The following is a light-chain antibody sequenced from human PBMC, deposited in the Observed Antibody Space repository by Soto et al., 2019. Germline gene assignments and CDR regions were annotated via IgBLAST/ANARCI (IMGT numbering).Light chain of an antibody. J-gene: IGKJ4*01. V-gene: IGKV1-5*03. CDR2: KAS. Sequence: DIQMTQSPSTLSASVGDRVTITCRASQSVSSWLAWYQQKPGEVPKLLIYKASSLESGVPSRFSGSGSGTEFTLTISSLQPEDFVTYYCQQYSRNPLTFGGGTKVEIK. CDR3: QQYSRNPLT. CDR1: QSVSSW.